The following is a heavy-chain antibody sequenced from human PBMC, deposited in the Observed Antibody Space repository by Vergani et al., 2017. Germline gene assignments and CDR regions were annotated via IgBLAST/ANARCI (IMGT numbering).Heavy chain of an antibody. CDR2: IDRNYGVK. V-gene: IGHV3-20*04. J-gene: IGHJ2*01. Sequence: EVQLVESGGGLVQPGGSLRLSCVASGFTFTAHGLNWVRQAPGKGLEWVSGIDRNYGVKNGNSFEGRFSISRDNAKKAVFLQMNNLRHEDTALYFCVKDNDYDADGPFDLWGRGTLVTVSS. D-gene: IGHD3-16*01. CDR3: VKDNDYDADGPFDL. CDR1: GFTFTAHG.